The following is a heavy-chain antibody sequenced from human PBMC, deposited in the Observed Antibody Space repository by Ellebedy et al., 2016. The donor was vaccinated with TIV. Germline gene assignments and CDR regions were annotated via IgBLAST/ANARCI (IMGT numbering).Heavy chain of an antibody. V-gene: IGHV1-18*01. CDR3: ARDVSGYGEHYYYYCGMDV. CDR1: GYTFTSYG. J-gene: IGHJ6*02. D-gene: IGHD5-12*01. Sequence: AASVKVSCKASGYTFTSYGISWVRQAPGQGLEWMGWISAYNGNTNYAQKLQGRVTMTTDTSTSTAYLELRSLRSDDTAVYYCARDVSGYGEHYYYYCGMDVWGQGTTVTVSS. CDR2: ISAYNGNT.